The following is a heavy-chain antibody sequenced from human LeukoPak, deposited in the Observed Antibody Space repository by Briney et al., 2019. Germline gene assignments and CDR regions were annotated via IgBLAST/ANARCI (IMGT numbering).Heavy chain of an antibody. Sequence: SETLSLTCTVSGGSISSYYWGWIRQPAGKGLEWIGRIYTSGSTNYNPSLKSRVTMSVDTSKNQFSLELSSVTAADTAVYYCARDHPPGNFYDYWGQGTLVTVSS. CDR2: IYTSGST. CDR1: GGSISSYY. D-gene: IGHD2/OR15-2a*01. J-gene: IGHJ4*02. V-gene: IGHV4-4*07. CDR3: ARDHPPGNFYDY.